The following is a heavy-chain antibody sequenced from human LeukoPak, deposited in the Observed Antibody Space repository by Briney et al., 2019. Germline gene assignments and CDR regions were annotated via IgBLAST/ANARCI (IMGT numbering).Heavy chain of an antibody. J-gene: IGHJ3*02. Sequence: PGGSLRLSCAASGFTFSSYAMRWVRQAPGKGLEWVAVISYDGSNKYYADSVKGRFTISRDNSKNTLYLQMNSLRAEDTAVYYCARVEPPITMIVVTPGALDIWGQGTMVTVSS. CDR3: ARVEPPITMIVVTPGALDI. CDR2: ISYDGSNK. V-gene: IGHV3-30-3*01. D-gene: IGHD3-22*01. CDR1: GFTFSSYA.